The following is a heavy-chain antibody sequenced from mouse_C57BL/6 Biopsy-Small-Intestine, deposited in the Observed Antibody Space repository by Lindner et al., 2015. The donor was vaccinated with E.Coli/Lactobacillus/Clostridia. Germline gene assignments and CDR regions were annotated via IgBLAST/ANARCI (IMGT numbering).Heavy chain of an antibody. J-gene: IGHJ4*01. V-gene: IGHV5-17*01. CDR3: ARPHYYSMDY. CDR1: GFTFSDYG. CDR2: ISSDSSTI. Sequence: VQLQESGGGLVKPGGSLKLSCAASGFTFSDYGMHWVRQAPEKGLEWIAYISSDSSTIYYVDTVKGRFTISRDNAKNTLFLQMTSLRSEDTAIYYCARPHYYSMDYWGQGTSVTVSS.